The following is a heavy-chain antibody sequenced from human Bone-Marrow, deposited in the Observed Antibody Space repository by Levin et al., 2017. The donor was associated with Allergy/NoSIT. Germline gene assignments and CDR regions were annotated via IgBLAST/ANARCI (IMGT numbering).Heavy chain of an antibody. J-gene: IGHJ6*02. V-gene: IGHV4-59*01. CDR1: GGSISSYY. CDR2: IYYSGST. CDR3: ARAYGSGSNPIRYYYYYYGMDV. Sequence: SQTLSLTCTVSGGSISSYYWSWIRQPPGKGLEWIGYIYYSGSTNYNPSLKSRVTISVDTSKNQFSLKLSSVTAADTAVYYCARAYGSGSNPIRYYYYYYGMDVWGQGTTVTVSS. D-gene: IGHD3-10*01.